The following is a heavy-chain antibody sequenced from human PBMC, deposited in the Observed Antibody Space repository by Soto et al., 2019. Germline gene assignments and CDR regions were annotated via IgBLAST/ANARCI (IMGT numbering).Heavy chain of an antibody. CDR1: GYTLTELS. Sequence: GASVKVSCKVSGYTLTELSMHWVRQAPGKGLEWMGGFDPEDGETIYAQKFQGRVTMTEDTSTDTAYMELSSLRSEDTAVYYCATDLFGSSGWHVDYWGQGTLVTVSS. CDR2: FDPEDGET. V-gene: IGHV1-24*01. J-gene: IGHJ4*02. CDR3: ATDLFGSSGWHVDY. D-gene: IGHD6-19*01.